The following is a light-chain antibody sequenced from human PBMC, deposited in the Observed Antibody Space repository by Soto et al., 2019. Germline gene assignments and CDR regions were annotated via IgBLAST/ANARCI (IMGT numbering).Light chain of an antibody. CDR2: DAS. Sequence: EIVLTQSPATLSLSPGERATLSCRASQSVSSYLAWYQQKPGQAPRFLIYDASNRATGIPARFSGGGSGTDFTLTISRLEPEDFAVYYCQQRSNWPTFGQGTKREIK. CDR1: QSVSSY. CDR3: QQRSNWPT. J-gene: IGKJ2*01. V-gene: IGKV3-11*01.